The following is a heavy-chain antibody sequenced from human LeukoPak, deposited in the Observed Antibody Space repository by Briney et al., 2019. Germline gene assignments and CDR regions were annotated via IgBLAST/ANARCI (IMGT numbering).Heavy chain of an antibody. Sequence: SQTLSLTCVISGDSVSSNSVAWNWIRQYPSRGLEWLGNTYYRSKWYNDYAASVISRITINPDTSKNQFSLQLNSVTPEDTAVYYCARGVSYSFDYWGQGSLVSVSS. CDR1: GDSVSSNSVA. V-gene: IGHV6-1*01. CDR3: ARGVSYSFDY. CDR2: TYYRSKWYN. J-gene: IGHJ4*02. D-gene: IGHD2-8*01.